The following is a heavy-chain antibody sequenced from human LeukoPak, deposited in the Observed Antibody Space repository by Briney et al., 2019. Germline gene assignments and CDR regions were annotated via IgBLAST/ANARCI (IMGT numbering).Heavy chain of an antibody. CDR2: ISGYSGPA. J-gene: IGHJ4*02. CDR1: GFIFSSYS. D-gene: IGHD3-9*01. CDR3: ARDLDTGNYFFAY. Sequence: GGSLRLSCAASGFIFSSYSMNWVRQAPGKGLQWISYISGYSGPAYYADSVEGRFTISRDNAKNSVFLQMNSLRAEDTAVYYCARDLDTGNYFFAYWGQGTPVIVSS. V-gene: IGHV3-48*04.